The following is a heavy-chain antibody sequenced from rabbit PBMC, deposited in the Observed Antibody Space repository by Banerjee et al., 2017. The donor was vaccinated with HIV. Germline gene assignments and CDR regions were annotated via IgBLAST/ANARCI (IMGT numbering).Heavy chain of an antibody. J-gene: IGHJ4*01. V-gene: IGHV1S45*01. Sequence: QEQLVESGGGLVQPGGSLKLSCKASGFDFSTYYMSWVRQAPGKGLEWIGCINSSSRNVVYASWATGRFTISKTSSTTVTLQMTSLTAADTASYFCARDLAAVTGWNFGLWGPGTLVTVS. CDR2: INSSSRNV. CDR1: GFDFSTYYM. CDR3: ARDLAAVTGWNFGL. D-gene: IGHD7-1*01.